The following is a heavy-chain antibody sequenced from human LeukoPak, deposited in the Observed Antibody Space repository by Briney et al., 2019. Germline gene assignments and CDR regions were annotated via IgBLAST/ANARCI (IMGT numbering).Heavy chain of an antibody. D-gene: IGHD5-24*01. CDR1: GFIFSKAW. V-gene: IGHV3-15*01. CDR3: TTGNGYTFDN. CDR2: IKSKVNGETI. J-gene: IGHJ4*02. Sequence: PGGSLRLSCAGSGFIFSKAWLKWVHQARGKGLEWVGQIKSKVNGETIDYAAAVKGRFTISRDDSKNTLYLQMNSLRSEDTALYYCTTGNGYTFDNWGQGTLVTVS.